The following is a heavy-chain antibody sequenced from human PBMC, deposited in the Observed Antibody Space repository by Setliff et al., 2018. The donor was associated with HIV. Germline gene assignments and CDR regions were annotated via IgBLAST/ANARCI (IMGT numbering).Heavy chain of an antibody. CDR2: IYPNTGGT. J-gene: IGHJ4*02. CDR1: GYTFTDYY. D-gene: IGHD2-15*01. CDR3: ARDLIRITPHGDLPF. Sequence: SVKVSCKASGYTFTDYYIHWVRQAPGQGLEWMGWIYPNTGGTNYAQNFRARVTMTRDTSSTTAYMELSTLRSDDTALYYCARDLIRITPHGDLPFWGQGTLVTVSS. V-gene: IGHV1-2*02.